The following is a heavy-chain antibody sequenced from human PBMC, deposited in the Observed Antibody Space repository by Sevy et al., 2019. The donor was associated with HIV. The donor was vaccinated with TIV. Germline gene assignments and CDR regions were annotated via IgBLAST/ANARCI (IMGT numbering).Heavy chain of an antibody. CDR3: AKDGKEYYDFWSGYPDY. CDR1: GFTFSSYG. J-gene: IGHJ4*02. CDR2: IRYDGSNK. V-gene: IGHV3-30*02. Sequence: GGSLRLSCAASGFTFSSYGMHWVRQAPGKGLEWVAFIRYDGSNKYSADSVKGRFTISRDNSKNTLYLKMNSLRAEDTAVYYCAKDGKEYYDFWSGYPDYWGQGTLVTVSS. D-gene: IGHD3-3*01.